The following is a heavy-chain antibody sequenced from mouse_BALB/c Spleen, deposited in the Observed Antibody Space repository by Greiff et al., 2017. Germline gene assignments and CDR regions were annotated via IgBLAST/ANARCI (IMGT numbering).Heavy chain of an antibody. V-gene: IGHV1S22*01. Sequence: LKQPGSELVRPGASVKLSCKASGYTFTSYWMHWVKQRPGQGLEWIGNIYPGSGSTNYDEKFKSKATLTVDTSSSTAYMQLSSLTSEDSAVYYCTPIDFYAMDYWGQGTSVTVSS. CDR3: TPIDFYAMDY. D-gene: IGHD6-5*01. J-gene: IGHJ4*01. CDR1: GYTFTSYW. CDR2: IYPGSGST.